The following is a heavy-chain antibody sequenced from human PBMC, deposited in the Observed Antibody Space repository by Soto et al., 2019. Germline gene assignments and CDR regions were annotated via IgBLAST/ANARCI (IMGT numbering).Heavy chain of an antibody. Sequence: QVQLQESGPGLVKPSGTLSLTCAVSSGSISSCNWWSWVRQPPGKGLERIGEIYHSGSTNYNPSLKGRVTISVDKSKNQYSLKLSSVTAADTAVYYCARVSGVVVPAATYPRTFDYWGQGTLVTVSS. J-gene: IGHJ4*02. CDR2: IYHSGST. V-gene: IGHV4-4*02. CDR3: ARVSGVVVPAATYPRTFDY. CDR1: SGSISSCNW. D-gene: IGHD2-2*01.